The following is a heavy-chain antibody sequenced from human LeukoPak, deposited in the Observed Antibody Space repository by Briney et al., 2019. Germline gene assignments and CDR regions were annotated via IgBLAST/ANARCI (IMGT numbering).Heavy chain of an antibody. CDR2: IYYSGST. Sequence: PSETLSLTCTVSGGSISSGDYYWSWIRQPPGKGLEWIGYIYYSGSTYYNPSLKSRVTISVDTSKNQFSLKLSSVTAADTAVYYCARDRGYDFWSGYYLFDPWGQGTLVTVSS. D-gene: IGHD3-3*01. J-gene: IGHJ5*02. V-gene: IGHV4-30-4*08. CDR3: ARDRGYDFWSGYYLFDP. CDR1: GGSISSGDYY.